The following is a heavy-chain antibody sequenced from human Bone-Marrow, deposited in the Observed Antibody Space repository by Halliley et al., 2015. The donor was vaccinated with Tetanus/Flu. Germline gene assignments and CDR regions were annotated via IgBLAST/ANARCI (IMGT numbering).Heavy chain of an antibody. CDR3: ARAASAGYDGRDV. V-gene: IGHV3-21*01. D-gene: IGHD3-3*01. Sequence: SLRLSCVAAGFSFSDYSMSWVRQAPGRGLDWVSSISSTSTYIYYADSVKDRFIISRDNAKNSLYLQMNSLRVGETAVEYCARAASAGYDGRDVGGQGTLVTFSS. J-gene: IGHJ4*02. CDR1: GFSFSDYS. CDR2: ISSTSTYI.